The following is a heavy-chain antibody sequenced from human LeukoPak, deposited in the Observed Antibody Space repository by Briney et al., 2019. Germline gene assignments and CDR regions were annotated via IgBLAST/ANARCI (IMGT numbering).Heavy chain of an antibody. Sequence: SVKVSCKASGGTFSSYAISWVRQAPGQGLEWMGGIIPIFGTANYAQKFQGRVTITADESTSTAYMELSSLRSEDTAVYYCASGGSGSYYNGGFFDYWGQGTLVTVSS. V-gene: IGHV1-69*13. CDR2: IIPIFGTA. CDR3: ASGGSGSYYNGGFFDY. D-gene: IGHD3-10*01. CDR1: GGTFSSYA. J-gene: IGHJ4*02.